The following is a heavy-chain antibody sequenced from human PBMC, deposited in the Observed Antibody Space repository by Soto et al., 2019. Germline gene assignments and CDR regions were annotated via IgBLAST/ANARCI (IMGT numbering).Heavy chain of an antibody. Sequence: EVQLLESGGGLVQPGESLRLSCAASGFTFSSYAMSWVRQAPGKGLEWVSVISGSDDITYYADSVKGRFTISRDNSKNTPYLQMNSLRAEDTAVYYCAKRSSSSTFDYWGQGTLVTVSS. CDR1: GFTFSSYA. CDR3: AKRSSSSTFDY. CDR2: ISGSDDIT. J-gene: IGHJ4*02. V-gene: IGHV3-23*01. D-gene: IGHD6-6*01.